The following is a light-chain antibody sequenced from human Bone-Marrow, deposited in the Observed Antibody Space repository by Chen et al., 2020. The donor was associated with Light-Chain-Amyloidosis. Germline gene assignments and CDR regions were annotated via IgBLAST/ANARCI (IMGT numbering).Light chain of an antibody. CDR3: QQFLGSPWA. CDR2: GAS. J-gene: IGKJ1*01. Sequence: EIVLTQPPGTLSLSPGEKASLSCRASQSVSSYYIAWYQQRRCQAPRLLIYGASKRADGIPDRFSSSGSGTDFTLSISILEADVFSVYFCQQFLGSPWAFGQGTKVEVK. V-gene: IGKV3-20*01. CDR1: QSVSSYY.